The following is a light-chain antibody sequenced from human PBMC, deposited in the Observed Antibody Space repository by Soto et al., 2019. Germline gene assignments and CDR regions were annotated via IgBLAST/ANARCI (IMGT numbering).Light chain of an antibody. CDR2: GAS. Sequence: DIQLTQSPSFLSVFVGDRGTISCRCSQGVNRFLAWYQQRPGEAPKLLIYGASTLQNGVPSRFSGSGSGTEFTLTISSLQPEDFATYYCQQINSYPLTFGGGTKVDI. J-gene: IGKJ4*01. CDR3: QQINSYPLT. CDR1: QGVNRF. V-gene: IGKV1-9*01.